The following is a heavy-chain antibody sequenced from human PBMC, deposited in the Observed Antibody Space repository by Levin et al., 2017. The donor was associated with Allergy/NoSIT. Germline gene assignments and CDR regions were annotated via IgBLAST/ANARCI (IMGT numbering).Heavy chain of an antibody. D-gene: IGHD3-16*02. Sequence: GGSLRLSCTGSGFTFGDYAMSWVRQAPGKGLEWVGFIRNKAHGGTTEYAASVKGRLTISRDDSKSIAYLQMNSLKTEDTAVYFCARGGPPNYDYNWGSYRHGYFDYWGQGTLVTVSS. CDR2: IRNKAHGGTT. V-gene: IGHV3-49*04. CDR3: ARGGPPNYDYNWGSYRHGYFDY. CDR1: GFTFGDYA. J-gene: IGHJ4*02.